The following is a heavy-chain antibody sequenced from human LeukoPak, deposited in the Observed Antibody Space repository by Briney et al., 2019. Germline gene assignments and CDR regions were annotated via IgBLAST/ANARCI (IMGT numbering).Heavy chain of an antibody. CDR3: AKGIELWLTYFDH. D-gene: IGHD5-18*01. Sequence: PGRSLRLSCAASGFTFTTYGFHWVRQAPGKGLEWVAVIRCDGSKEYYVDSVKGRFTISRDNSKNTLSLQMNSLRAEDTAVYYCAKGIELWLTYFDHWGQGTLVTASS. CDR1: GFTFTTYG. J-gene: IGHJ4*02. V-gene: IGHV3-33*06. CDR2: IRCDGSKE.